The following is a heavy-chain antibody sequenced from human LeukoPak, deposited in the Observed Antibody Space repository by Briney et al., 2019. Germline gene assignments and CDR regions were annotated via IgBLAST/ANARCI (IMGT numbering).Heavy chain of an antibody. J-gene: IGHJ4*02. Sequence: PGGSLRLSCAASGFTFSSYSMNWVRQAPGKGLEWVSYISSSSSTIYYADSVKGRFTISRDNAKNSLYLQMNSLRAEDTAVYYCARDLKGIAAAGPFDYWGQGTLVTVSS. CDR2: ISSSSSTI. CDR3: ARDLKGIAAAGPFDY. CDR1: GFTFSSYS. D-gene: IGHD6-13*01. V-gene: IGHV3-48*04.